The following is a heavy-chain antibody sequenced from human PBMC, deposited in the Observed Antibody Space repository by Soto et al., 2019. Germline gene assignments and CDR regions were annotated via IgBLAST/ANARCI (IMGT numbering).Heavy chain of an antibody. CDR2: IYYSGST. V-gene: IGHV4-59*01. Sequence: SETLSLTCTVSGGSISSYYWSWIRQPPGKGLEWIGYIYYSGSTNYNPSLKSRVTISVDTSKNQFSLKLSSVTAADTAVYYCARGGNLEQWLADFDYWGQGTLVTVSS. CDR3: ARGGNLEQWLADFDY. J-gene: IGHJ4*02. D-gene: IGHD6-19*01. CDR1: GGSISSYY.